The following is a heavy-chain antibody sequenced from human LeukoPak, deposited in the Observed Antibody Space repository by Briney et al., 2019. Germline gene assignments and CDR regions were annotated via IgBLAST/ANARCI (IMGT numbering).Heavy chain of an antibody. CDR3: ARDRGYSSSWYYYYYYMDV. V-gene: IGHV1-18*01. CDR1: GYTFTSYG. J-gene: IGHJ6*03. Sequence: ASVKVSCKASGYTFTSYGISWVRQAPGQGLEWMGWISAYNGNTNYAQKLQGRVTMTTDTSTSTAYMGLRSLRSEDTAVYYCARDRGYSSSWYYYYYYMDVWGKGTTVTVSS. D-gene: IGHD6-13*01. CDR2: ISAYNGNT.